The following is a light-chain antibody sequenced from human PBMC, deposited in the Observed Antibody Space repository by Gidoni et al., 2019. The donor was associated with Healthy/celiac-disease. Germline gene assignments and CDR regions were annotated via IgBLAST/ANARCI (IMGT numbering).Light chain of an antibody. V-gene: IGKV3-15*01. CDR2: GAS. CDR1: QSVSSY. CDR3: QQYKNWPYT. J-gene: IGKJ2*01. Sequence: ELVMTQSPATLSVSPGERATLSCRTSQSVSSYLDWYQRKPGKAPRLLIYGASSRATGIPARFSGSGSGTDFTLTISSLQSEDFAVYYCQQYKNWPYTFGQGTKLEIK.